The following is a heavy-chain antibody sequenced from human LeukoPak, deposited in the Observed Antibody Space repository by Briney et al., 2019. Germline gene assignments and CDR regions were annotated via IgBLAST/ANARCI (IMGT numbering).Heavy chain of an antibody. V-gene: IGHV4-30-4*01. J-gene: IGHJ6*02. CDR1: GGSISSGDYY. CDR2: LYYSGST. Sequence: PSETLSLTCTVSGGSISSGDYYWSWIPQPPGKGLEWIGYLYYSGSTYYNPSPKSRVTISVDTSKNQFSLKLSSVTAADTAVYYCARDHYYGSGTDVWGQGTTVTVSS. D-gene: IGHD3-10*01. CDR3: ARDHYYGSGTDV.